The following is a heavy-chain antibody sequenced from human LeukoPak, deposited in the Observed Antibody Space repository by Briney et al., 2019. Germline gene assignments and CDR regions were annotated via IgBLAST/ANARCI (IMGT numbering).Heavy chain of an antibody. CDR1: GFTFSDHY. CDR2: TRNKGNSDTT. Sequence: GGSLRLSCAASGFTFSDHYMDWVRQAPGKGLEWVGRTRNKGNSDTTEYAASVKGRFTISRDDSKNSLYLQMNSLKTEDTAVYYCTRGPRARYYYDASGDLRGYGMDVWGQGTTVTVSS. V-gene: IGHV3-72*01. D-gene: IGHD3-22*01. CDR3: TRGPRARYYYDASGDLRGYGMDV. J-gene: IGHJ6*02.